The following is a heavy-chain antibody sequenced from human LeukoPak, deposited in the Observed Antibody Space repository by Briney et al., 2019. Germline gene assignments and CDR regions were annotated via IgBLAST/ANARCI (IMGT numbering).Heavy chain of an antibody. J-gene: IGHJ6*02. CDR2: INHSGST. D-gene: IGHD2-15*01. CDR3: ARVSCSGGSRYSELRIPSYYYYYYGMDV. Sequence: SETLSLTCAVYGGSFSGHYWSWIRQPPGKGLEWIGEINHSGSTNYNPSLKSRVTISVDTSKNQFSLKLSSVTAADTAVYYCARVSCSGGSRYSELRIPSYYYYYYGMDVWGQGTTVTVSS. V-gene: IGHV4-34*01. CDR1: GGSFSGHY.